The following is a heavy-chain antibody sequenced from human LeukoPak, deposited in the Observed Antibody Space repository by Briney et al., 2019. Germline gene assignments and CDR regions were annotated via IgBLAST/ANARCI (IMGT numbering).Heavy chain of an antibody. J-gene: IGHJ4*02. Sequence: GRSLRLSCAASGFTFSSYAMHWVRQAPGKGLEWVAVISYDGSNKYYADSVKGRFTISRDNSKNTLYLQMNSLRAEDTAVYYCARDVLVVVITTVGYWGQGTLVTVSS. CDR1: GFTFSSYA. V-gene: IGHV3-30-3*01. CDR2: ISYDGSNK. D-gene: IGHD3-22*01. CDR3: ARDVLVVVITTVGY.